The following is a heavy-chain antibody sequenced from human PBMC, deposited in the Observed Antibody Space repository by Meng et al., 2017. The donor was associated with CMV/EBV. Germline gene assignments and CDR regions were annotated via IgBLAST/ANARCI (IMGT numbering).Heavy chain of an antibody. J-gene: IGHJ5*02. V-gene: IGHV4-31*02. Sequence: GGSISSGCYYWSWIRQHPGKGLEWIGNIYSRGSTYYNASLKSRLSISIDTSNNQFSLRLTSVSAADTAVYYCARGRDYGDYNWFDPWGQGTLVTVSS. CDR1: GGSISSGCYY. CDR3: ARGRDYGDYNWFDP. D-gene: IGHD4-17*01. CDR2: IYSRGST.